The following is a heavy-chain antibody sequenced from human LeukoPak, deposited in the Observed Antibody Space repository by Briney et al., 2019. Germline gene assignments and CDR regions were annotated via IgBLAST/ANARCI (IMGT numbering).Heavy chain of an antibody. Sequence: GGSLRLSCTASGFTFGDYAMTWVRQAPGKGLEWVGFIRSKIYGGTPEYAASAKGRFTISRDDSQGIAYLQMNSLITEDTAVYYCSRDQTPYYWGQGTLVTVSS. CDR1: GFTFGDYA. CDR2: IRSKIYGGTP. V-gene: IGHV3-49*04. CDR3: SRDQTPYY. J-gene: IGHJ4*02.